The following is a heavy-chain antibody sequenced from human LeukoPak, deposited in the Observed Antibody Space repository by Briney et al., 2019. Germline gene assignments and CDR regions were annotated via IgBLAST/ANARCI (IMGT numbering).Heavy chain of an antibody. D-gene: IGHD6-19*01. CDR3: AKGHRYSSGWYWSYWFDP. Sequence: PSQTLSLTCTVSGGSISSGDYYWSWIRQPPGKGLEWIGYIYYSGSTYYNPSLKSRVTTSVDTSKNQFSLKLSSVTAADTAVYYCAKGHRYSSGWYWSYWFDPWGQGTLVTVSS. CDR1: GGSISSGDYY. CDR2: IYYSGST. V-gene: IGHV4-30-4*01. J-gene: IGHJ5*02.